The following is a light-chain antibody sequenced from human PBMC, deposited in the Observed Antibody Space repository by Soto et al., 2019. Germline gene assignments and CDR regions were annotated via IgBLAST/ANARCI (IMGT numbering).Light chain of an antibody. CDR1: QSMSSY. V-gene: IGKV1-39*01. Sequence: DIRMTQAPSSLSASVGDRVTITCRARQSMSSYLNWYQQRLGKAPKLLIYAASSLQSGVPSRFSGSGSGTDFTITISSLQPEDIATYYCQQSYSFPYTFGQGTKLEIK. CDR3: QQSYSFPYT. J-gene: IGKJ2*01. CDR2: AAS.